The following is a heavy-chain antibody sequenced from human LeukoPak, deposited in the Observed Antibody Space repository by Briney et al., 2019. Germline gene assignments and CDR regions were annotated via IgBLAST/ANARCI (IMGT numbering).Heavy chain of an antibody. D-gene: IGHD1-7*01. Sequence: PSETLSLTCTVSGGSISRNNYYWGWIRQPPGKGLEWIGSIYYSGTTYYNPSLKSRVTISVDTSKNQFSLKLSSVTAVDTAVYYCARDPSKTGTESGKRGYNWFDPWGQGTLVTVSS. CDR2: IYYSGTT. J-gene: IGHJ5*02. CDR3: ARDPSKTGTESGKRGYNWFDP. V-gene: IGHV4-39*02. CDR1: GGSISRNNYY.